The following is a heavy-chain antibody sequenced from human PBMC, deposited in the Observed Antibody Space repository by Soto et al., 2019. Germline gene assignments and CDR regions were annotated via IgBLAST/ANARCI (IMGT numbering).Heavy chain of an antibody. CDR1: GFTFSSYG. CDR2: ISYDGSNK. CDR3: ASSGVTGRSDY. V-gene: IGHV3-30*03. J-gene: IGHJ4*02. Sequence: HPGGSLRLSCAASGFTFSSYGMHWVRQAPGKGLEWVAVISYDGSNKYYADSVKGRFTISRDNSKNTLYLQMNSLRAEDTAVYYCASSGVTGRSDYWGQGTLVTVSS. D-gene: IGHD3-10*01.